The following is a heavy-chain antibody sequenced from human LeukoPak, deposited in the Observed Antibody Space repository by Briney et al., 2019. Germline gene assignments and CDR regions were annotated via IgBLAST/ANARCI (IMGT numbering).Heavy chain of an antibody. CDR1: GGSFSGYY. V-gene: IGHV4-34*01. D-gene: IGHD2-15*01. CDR2: INHSRTT. CDR3: ARDVDATSGWFDP. J-gene: IGHJ5*02. Sequence: SETLPLTCAVYGGSFSGYYWSWIRQPPGKGLEWIGGINHSRTTYYNPSLKSRVTISVDTSKNQFSLKLSSVTAADTAVYYCARDVDATSGWFDPWGQGTLVTVSS.